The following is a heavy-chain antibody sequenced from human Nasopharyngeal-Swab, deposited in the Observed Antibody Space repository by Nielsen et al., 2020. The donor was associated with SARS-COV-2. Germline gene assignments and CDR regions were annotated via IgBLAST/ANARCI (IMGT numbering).Heavy chain of an antibody. D-gene: IGHD6-6*01. CDR1: GYNFAVYI. CDR2: INAGNGDT. J-gene: IGHJ4*02. Sequence: ASVKVSCKASGYNFAVYIMHWVRQAPGQGLEWMGWINAGNGDTKYSQKFQDRVTFTRDTSADTAYMELSSLRSEDTAVYFCARHLYSRSSRLLYLDYWGQGTLVTVSS. CDR3: ARHLYSRSSRLLYLDY. V-gene: IGHV1-3*01.